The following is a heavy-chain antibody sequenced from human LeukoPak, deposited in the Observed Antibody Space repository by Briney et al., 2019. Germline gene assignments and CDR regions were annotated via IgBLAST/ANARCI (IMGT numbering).Heavy chain of an antibody. V-gene: IGHV4-59*01. D-gene: IGHD6-13*01. CDR3: ARGRYSLDY. Sequence: SETLSPTCTVSGGSISSYYWSWIRQPPGKGLEWIGYIYYSGSTNYNPSLKSRVTISVDTSKNQFSLKLSSVTAADTAVYYCARGRYSLDYWGQGTLVTVSS. CDR1: GGSISSYY. J-gene: IGHJ4*02. CDR2: IYYSGST.